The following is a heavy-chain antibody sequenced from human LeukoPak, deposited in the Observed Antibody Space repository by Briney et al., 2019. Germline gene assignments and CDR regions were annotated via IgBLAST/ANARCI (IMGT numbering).Heavy chain of an antibody. CDR3: AKTYVWYYFDY. Sequence: PGGSLRLSCAASGFTFSSYSMNWVRQAPGKGLEGVSTISGSGGSTYYADSVKGRFTISRDNSKNTLYLQMNSLGAEDTAVYYCAKTYVWYYFDYWGQGILVTVSS. CDR1: GFTFSSYS. D-gene: IGHD3-16*01. J-gene: IGHJ4*02. CDR2: ISGSGGST. V-gene: IGHV3-23*01.